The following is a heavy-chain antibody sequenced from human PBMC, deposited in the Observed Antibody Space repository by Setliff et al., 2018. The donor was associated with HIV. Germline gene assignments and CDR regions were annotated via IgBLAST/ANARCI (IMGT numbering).Heavy chain of an antibody. CDR3: VRDTMYAFDI. Sequence: PGGSLRLSCAASGFTFSTEPMNWVRQTPGKGLEWISNIRSHGTTMSYGDSVKGRFTISRDNGKNSLYLQMNSLRAEDTAVYYCVRDTMYAFDIWGQGTMVTVSS. J-gene: IGHJ3*02. V-gene: IGHV3-48*01. CDR1: GFTFSTEP. CDR2: IRSHGTTM.